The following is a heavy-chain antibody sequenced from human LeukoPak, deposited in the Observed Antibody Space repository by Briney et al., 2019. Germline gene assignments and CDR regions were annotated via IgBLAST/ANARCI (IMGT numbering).Heavy chain of an antibody. J-gene: IGHJ3*02. D-gene: IGHD6-13*01. CDR1: GLTFNKFS. V-gene: IGHV3-30*02. CDR2: IRHDGSNP. CDR3: AKVMKGSSCPLKWCLDAFDI. Sequence: PGGSLRLSCAASGLTFNKFSMHWVRQAPGKGLEWVTYIRHDGSNPYYADSVKGRFTITRDNSQNTLFLQMNSLRAEDTAVYYCAKVMKGSSCPLKWCLDAFDIWGQGTMVTVSS.